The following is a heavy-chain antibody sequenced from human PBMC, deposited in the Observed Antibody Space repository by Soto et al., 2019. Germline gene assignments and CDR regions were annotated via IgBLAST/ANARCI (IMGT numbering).Heavy chain of an antibody. CDR3: ASSGDYIWGSYRLFDY. J-gene: IGHJ4*02. D-gene: IGHD3-16*02. CDR1: GFTFSSYW. V-gene: IGHV3-74*01. Sequence: PGGSLRLSCAASGFTFSSYWMHWVRQAPGKGLVWVSRINSDGSSTSYADSVKGRFTISRDNAKNTLYLQMNSLRAEDTAVYYCASSGDYIWGSYRLFDYWGQGTLVTVSS. CDR2: INSDGSST.